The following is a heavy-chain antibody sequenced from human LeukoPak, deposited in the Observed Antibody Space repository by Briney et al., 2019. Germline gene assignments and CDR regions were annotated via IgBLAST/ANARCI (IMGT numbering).Heavy chain of an antibody. J-gene: IGHJ1*01. CDR1: GFTFSSYW. Sequence: GGSLRLSCAASGFTFSSYWMSWVRQAPGKGLEWVSSISSSSSYIYYADSVKGRFTISRDNAKNSLYLQMNSLRAEDTAVYYCASERGYSYGTAEYFQHWGQGTLVTVSS. CDR2: ISSSSSYI. D-gene: IGHD5-18*01. CDR3: ASERGYSYGTAEYFQH. V-gene: IGHV3-21*01.